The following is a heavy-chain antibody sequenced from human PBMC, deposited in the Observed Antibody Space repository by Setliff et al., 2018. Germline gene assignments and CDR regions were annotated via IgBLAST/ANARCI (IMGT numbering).Heavy chain of an antibody. J-gene: IGHJ6*02. CDR2: IQKSGGT. D-gene: IGHD3-10*01. CDR1: GNSISSGYY. Sequence: SETLSLTCAVSGNSISSGYYWSWIRQPPGKGLERIGYIQKSGGTNYNPSLKSRVTISVDTSTNQFSLKLRSVTAADTAVYYCARLSWDGLRYHGLDVWGQGTTVTVSS. CDR3: ARLSWDGLRYHGLDV. V-gene: IGHV4-61*01.